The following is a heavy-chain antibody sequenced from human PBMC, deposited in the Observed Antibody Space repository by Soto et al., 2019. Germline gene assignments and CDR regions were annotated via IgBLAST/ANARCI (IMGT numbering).Heavy chain of an antibody. Sequence: GGSLRLSCAASGFTFSDYYMTWIRQAPGKGLEWVSYISSSGNSIYYADSVRGRFTVSRDNAKNSLFLQMNSLRAEDTGVYYCARRAAAGRSFDYWGLGTLVTVSS. D-gene: IGHD6-13*01. J-gene: IGHJ4*02. CDR1: GFTFSDYY. CDR3: ARRAAAGRSFDY. V-gene: IGHV3-11*01. CDR2: ISSSGNSI.